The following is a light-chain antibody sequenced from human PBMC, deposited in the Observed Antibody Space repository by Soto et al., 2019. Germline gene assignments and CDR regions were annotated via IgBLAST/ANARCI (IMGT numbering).Light chain of an antibody. CDR2: EVS. J-gene: IGLJ2*01. V-gene: IGLV2-14*01. CDR1: SSDVGGYNY. CDR3: SSYTSSSTLVV. Sequence: QSVLTQPASVSGSPGQSITISCTGTSSDVGGYNYVSWYQQHPRKAPKLMIYEVSNRPSGVSNRFSGSKSGNTASLTISGLQAEDEADYYCSSYTSSSTLVVFGGGTKVTVL.